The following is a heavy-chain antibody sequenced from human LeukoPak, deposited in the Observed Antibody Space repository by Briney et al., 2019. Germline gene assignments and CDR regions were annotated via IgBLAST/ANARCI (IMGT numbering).Heavy chain of an antibody. J-gene: IGHJ5*02. CDR1: GGSFSGYY. CDR3: ARGGRILLLPVSPSPFDP. D-gene: IGHD2-21*01. CDR2: INHSGST. Sequence: PSETLSLTCAVYGGSFSGYYWSWIRQPPGKGLEWIGEINHSGSTNYNPSLKSRVTISVDTSKNQFSLKLSSVTAADTAVYYCARGGRILLLPVSPSPFDPWGQGTLVTVSS. V-gene: IGHV4-34*01.